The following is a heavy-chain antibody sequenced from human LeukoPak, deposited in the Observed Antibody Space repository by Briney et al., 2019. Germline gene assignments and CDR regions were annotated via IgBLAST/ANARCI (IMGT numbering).Heavy chain of an antibody. CDR3: ARAVTMVRGVPPGY. CDR1: GYTFTGYY. J-gene: IGHJ4*02. Sequence: GASVKVSCKASGYTFTGYYMHWVRQATGQGLEWMGWMNPNSGNTGYAQKFQGRVTMTRNTSISTAYMELSSLRSEDTAVYYCARAVTMVRGVPPGYWGQGTLVTVSS. CDR2: MNPNSGNT. D-gene: IGHD3-10*01. V-gene: IGHV1-8*02.